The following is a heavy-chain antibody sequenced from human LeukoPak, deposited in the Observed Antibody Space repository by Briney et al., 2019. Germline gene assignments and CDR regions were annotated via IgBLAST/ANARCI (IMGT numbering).Heavy chain of an antibody. CDR2: ISSNGGST. J-gene: IGHJ4*02. CDR1: GFTFSSYA. CDR3: ARDAEDGYCTSTTCYNPSNLDY. Sequence: PGGSLRLSCAASGFTFSSYAMHWVRQAPGKGLEYVSAISSNGGSTYYANSVKGRFTISRDNAKTSVYLQMNSLRAEDTAVYYCARDAEDGYCTSTTCYNPSNLDYWGQGTLVTVSS. V-gene: IGHV3-64*01. D-gene: IGHD2-2*02.